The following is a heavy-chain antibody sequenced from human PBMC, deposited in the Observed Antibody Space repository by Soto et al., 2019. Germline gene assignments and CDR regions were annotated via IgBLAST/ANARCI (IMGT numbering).Heavy chain of an antibody. CDR2: ISTDIGKT. CDR3: ARFNCISSSCYEGYFDY. D-gene: IGHD2-2*01. CDR1: GYTFTTYG. V-gene: IGHV1-18*01. Sequence: QVQLVQSGAEVKKPGASVKVSCKTSGYTFTTYGISWVRQAPGQGLEWMGWISTDIGKTNYAQKVQDRVTMTTDTSTSTADMELRSLRSDDTAVYYCARFNCISSSCYEGYFDYWGQGTLVTVSS. J-gene: IGHJ4*02.